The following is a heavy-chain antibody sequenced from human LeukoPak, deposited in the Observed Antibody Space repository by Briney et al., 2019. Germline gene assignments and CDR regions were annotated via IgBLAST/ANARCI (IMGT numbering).Heavy chain of an antibody. CDR2: IYYSGST. CDR1: GGSISSYY. J-gene: IGHJ5*02. V-gene: IGHV4-59*08. D-gene: IGHD4-17*01. CDR3: ARVVTTVTGFDP. Sequence: SETLSLTCTVSGGSISSYYWGWIRQPPGKGLEWIGYIYYSGSTYYNPSLKSRVTISVDTSKNQFSLKLSSVTAADTAVYYCARVVTTVTGFDPWGQGTLVTVSS.